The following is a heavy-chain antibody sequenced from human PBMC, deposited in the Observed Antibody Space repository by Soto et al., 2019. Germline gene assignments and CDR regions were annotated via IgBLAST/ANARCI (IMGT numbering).Heavy chain of an antibody. Sequence: PGGSLRRSCAASGCTFEDYAMKWVRQPPGKGLERVAGIGWNSVSIGYADSVKGRFTISRDNARKSLYLEMTSLRPEDSASYSCVKDSDYGRNPTPNLDHWGRGALVTVSS. CDR1: GCTFEDYA. CDR3: VKDSDYGRNPTPNLDH. J-gene: IGHJ4*02. V-gene: IGHV3-9*01. D-gene: IGHD4-17*01. CDR2: IGWNSVSI.